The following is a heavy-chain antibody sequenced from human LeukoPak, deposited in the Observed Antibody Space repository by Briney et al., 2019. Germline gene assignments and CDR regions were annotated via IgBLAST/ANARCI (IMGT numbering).Heavy chain of an antibody. Sequence: SETLSLTCTVSGGSISSYYWSWIRQPPGQGLEWIGYIYYSGSTNYNPSLKSRVTISEDTSKNQFSLKLSSVTAADTAVYYCAREWAQYYYDSSGYYYASRAFDIWGQGTMVTVSS. J-gene: IGHJ3*02. CDR2: IYYSGST. CDR1: GGSISSYY. CDR3: AREWAQYYYDSSGYYYASRAFDI. V-gene: IGHV4-59*01. D-gene: IGHD3-22*01.